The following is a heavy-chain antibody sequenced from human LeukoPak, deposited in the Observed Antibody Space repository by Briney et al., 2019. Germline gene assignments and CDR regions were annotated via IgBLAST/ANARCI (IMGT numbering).Heavy chain of an antibody. Sequence: GGSLRLSCAASAFIVRSNSMSWVRQLPGEGLEWVSGIGASDGRTYYADSVKGRFTISRDNSKNTPYLQMNSLRAEDTALYYCAKEFSTTGQPWFDPWGQGTLVTVSS. CDR2: IGASDGRT. J-gene: IGHJ5*02. CDR1: AFIVRSNS. D-gene: IGHD1-1*01. V-gene: IGHV3-23*01. CDR3: AKEFSTTGQPWFDP.